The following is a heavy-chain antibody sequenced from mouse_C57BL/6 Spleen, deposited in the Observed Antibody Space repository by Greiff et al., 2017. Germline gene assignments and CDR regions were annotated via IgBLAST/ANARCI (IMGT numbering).Heavy chain of an antibody. CDR1: GYAFTNYL. V-gene: IGHV1-54*01. CDR2: INPGSGGT. D-gene: IGHD1-1*01. CDR3: ARGDYGRW. Sequence: QVQLQQSGAELVRPGTSVKVSCKASGYAFTNYLIEWVKQRPGQGLEWIGVINPGSGGTNYNEKFKGKATLTADKSSSTAYMQLSSLTSEDSAVCFCARGDYGRWWGQGATLTVSS. J-gene: IGHJ2*01.